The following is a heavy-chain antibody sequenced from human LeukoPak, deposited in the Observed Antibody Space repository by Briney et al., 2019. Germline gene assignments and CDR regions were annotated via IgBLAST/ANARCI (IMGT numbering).Heavy chain of an antibody. D-gene: IGHD5-18*01. CDR3: TRITTAMDVDY. J-gene: IGHJ4*02. Sequence: GGSLRLSCAASGFTFSSYQMNWVRQAPGKGLQWVSYISSSGSTIYYADSAKGRFTISRDNAKNSLYLQMSSLRAEDTAVYYCTRITTAMDVDYWGQGTLVTVSS. V-gene: IGHV3-48*03. CDR2: ISSSGSTI. CDR1: GFTFSSYQ.